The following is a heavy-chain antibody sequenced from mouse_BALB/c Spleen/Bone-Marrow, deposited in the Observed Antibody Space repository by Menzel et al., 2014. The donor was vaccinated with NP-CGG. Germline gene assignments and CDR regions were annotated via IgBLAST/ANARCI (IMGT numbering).Heavy chain of an antibody. Sequence: QVQLQQSGSVLARPGASVKLPCKASGYTFTSSWMHWAKQRPGQGLEWIGEIHPNSGNTNYNEKFKGKATLTVDTSSSTAYVDLSSLTSGDSSVYYCARHRRYAYYFDYWGQGTTLTVSS. D-gene: IGHD2-14*01. CDR2: IHPNSGNT. CDR3: ARHRRYAYYFDY. CDR1: GYTFTSSW. J-gene: IGHJ2*01. V-gene: IGHV1S130*01.